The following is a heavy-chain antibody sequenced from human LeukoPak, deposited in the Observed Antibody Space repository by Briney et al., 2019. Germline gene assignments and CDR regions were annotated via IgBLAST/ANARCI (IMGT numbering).Heavy chain of an antibody. CDR1: GYIFTSYW. D-gene: IGHD3-22*01. J-gene: IGHJ4*02. CDR3: AREETYDSSGYYYTLDY. Sequence: GESLKISCKGSGYIFTSYWIGWVRQMPGKGLEWMGIIYPGDSDTRYSPSFQGQVTISADKSISTAYLQWSSLKASDTAMYYCAREETYDSSGYYYTLDYWGQGTLVTVSS. V-gene: IGHV5-51*01. CDR2: IYPGDSDT.